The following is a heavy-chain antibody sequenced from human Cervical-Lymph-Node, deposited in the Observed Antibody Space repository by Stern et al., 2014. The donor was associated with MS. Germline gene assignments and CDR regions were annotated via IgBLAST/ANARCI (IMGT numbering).Heavy chain of an antibody. CDR1: GYIFTGYY. CDR3: ARDQRGITIFGVVTDYYYLGMDV. V-gene: IGHV1-2*02. J-gene: IGHJ6*02. Sequence: VQLVQSGAEVKKPGASVKVSCKTSGYIFTGYYIHWVRQAPGQGLEWRALINPHAGGTQYAQKFQGRVAMSRDTSISTAYVELSSLTSDDTAVYYCARDQRGITIFGVVTDYYYLGMDVWGQGTTVTVSS. D-gene: IGHD3-3*01. CDR2: INPHAGGT.